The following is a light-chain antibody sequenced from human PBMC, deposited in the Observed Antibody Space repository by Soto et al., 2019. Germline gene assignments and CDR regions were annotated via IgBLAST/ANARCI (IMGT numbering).Light chain of an antibody. CDR3: QQYGNSAT. V-gene: IGKV3-20*01. J-gene: IGKJ1*01. Sequence: PGARATLSCRASQSVFSNYLAWYQQKPDQSPRLLIYGASYRASGIPDRFSGSGSGTDFTLTISRLEPEDFAVYYCQQYGNSATFGQGTKVEIK. CDR1: QSVFSNY. CDR2: GAS.